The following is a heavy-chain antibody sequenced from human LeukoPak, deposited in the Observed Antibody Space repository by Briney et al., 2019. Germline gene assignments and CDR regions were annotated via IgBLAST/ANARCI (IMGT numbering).Heavy chain of an antibody. Sequence: SETLSLTCAVSGGSFSGYYWSWIRQPPGKGLEWIGEINHSGSTNYNPSLKSRVTISVDTSKNQYSLKLSSVAAADTAVYYCARGSFGYCSSTSCYTIDYWRQGTLVTVCS. CDR2: INHSGST. V-gene: IGHV4-34*01. CDR3: ARGSFGYCSSTSCYTIDY. CDR1: GGSFSGYY. J-gene: IGHJ4*02. D-gene: IGHD2-2*02.